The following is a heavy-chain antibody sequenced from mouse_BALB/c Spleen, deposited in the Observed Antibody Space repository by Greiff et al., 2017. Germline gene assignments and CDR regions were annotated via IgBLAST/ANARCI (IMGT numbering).Heavy chain of an antibody. V-gene: IGHV5-6-5*01. D-gene: IGHD2-3*01. CDR3: ARGPGDGYYVAWFAY. CDR2: ISSGGST. J-gene: IGHJ3*01. Sequence: EVKLVESGGGLVKPGGSLKLSCAASGFTFSSYAMSWVRQTPEKRLEWVASISSGGSTYYPDSVKGRFTISRDNARNILYLQMSSLRSEDTAMYYCARGPGDGYYVAWFAYWGQGTLVTVSA. CDR1: GFTFSSYA.